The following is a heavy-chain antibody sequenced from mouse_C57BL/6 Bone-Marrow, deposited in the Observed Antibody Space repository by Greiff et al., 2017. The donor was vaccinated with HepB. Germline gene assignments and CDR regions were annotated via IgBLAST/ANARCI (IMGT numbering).Heavy chain of an antibody. V-gene: IGHV5-6*01. CDR2: ISSGGSYT. CDR1: GFTFSSYG. CDR3: ARPYDGSSYAMDY. Sequence: EVKLMESGGDLVKPGGSLKLSCAASGFTFSSYGMSWVRQTPDKRLEWVATISSGGSYTYYPDSVKGRFTISRDNAKNTLYLQMSSLKSEDTAMYYCARPYDGSSYAMDYWGQGTSVTVSS. J-gene: IGHJ4*01. D-gene: IGHD2-3*01.